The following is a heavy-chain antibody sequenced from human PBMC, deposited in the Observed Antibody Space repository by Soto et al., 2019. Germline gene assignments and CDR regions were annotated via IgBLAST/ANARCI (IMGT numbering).Heavy chain of an antibody. CDR1: GFSFSSYG. J-gene: IGHJ6*02. V-gene: IGHV3-30*18. Sequence: QVQLVESGGGVVQPGRSLRLSCAASGFSFSSYGMHWVRQAPGKGLEWVAVISYDGSNKYYADSVKDRFTISRDNSKNSLYLQVNSLRAEDTAVYYCAKDRGGLRRGGLYYYYGMDVWGQGTTVTVSS. D-gene: IGHD3-10*01. CDR3: AKDRGGLRRGGLYYYYGMDV. CDR2: ISYDGSNK.